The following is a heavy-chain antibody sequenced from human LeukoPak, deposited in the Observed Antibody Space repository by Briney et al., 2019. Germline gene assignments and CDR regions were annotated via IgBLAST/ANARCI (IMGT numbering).Heavy chain of an antibody. CDR3: ARRGWLDY. V-gene: IGHV3-7*01. Sequence: GGSLRLSCAASGFTFSSYAMSWVRQAPGKGLEWVANIKQDGSEKYYVDSVKGRFTISRDNAKNSLYLQMNSLRAEDTAVYYCARRGWLDYWGQGTLVTVSS. J-gene: IGHJ4*02. CDR1: GFTFSSYA. CDR2: IKQDGSEK. D-gene: IGHD2-15*01.